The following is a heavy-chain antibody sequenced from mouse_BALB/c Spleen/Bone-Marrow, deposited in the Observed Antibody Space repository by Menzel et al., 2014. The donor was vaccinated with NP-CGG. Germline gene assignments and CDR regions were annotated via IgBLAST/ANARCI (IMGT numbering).Heavy chain of an antibody. J-gene: IGHJ3*01. CDR1: GFTFRSYD. Sequence: VQLQQSGPELVKPGALVKISCKASGFTFRSYDINWVKQRPGQGLEWIGWIYPGDGSTKYNEKFKGKATLTADKSSSXAYAQLSSLTSDNSAVYFCARSGDSSGYGFAYWGQGTLVTVSA. CDR3: ARSGDSSGYGFAY. D-gene: IGHD3-2*01. CDR2: IYPGDGST. V-gene: IGHV1S56*01.